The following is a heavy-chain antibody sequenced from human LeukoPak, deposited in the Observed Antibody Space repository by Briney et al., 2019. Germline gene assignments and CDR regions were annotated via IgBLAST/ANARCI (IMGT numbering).Heavy chain of an antibody. Sequence: SETLSLTCTVSGGSISSNSYYWSWIRQPPGKGLEWIGYIYYSGSTNYNPSLKSRVTISVDTSKNQFSLKLSSVTAADTAVYYCARDLGFWSGYYTYNWFDPWGQGTLVTVSS. J-gene: IGHJ5*02. D-gene: IGHD3-3*01. CDR2: IYYSGST. CDR1: GGSISSNSYY. V-gene: IGHV4-61*01. CDR3: ARDLGFWSGYYTYNWFDP.